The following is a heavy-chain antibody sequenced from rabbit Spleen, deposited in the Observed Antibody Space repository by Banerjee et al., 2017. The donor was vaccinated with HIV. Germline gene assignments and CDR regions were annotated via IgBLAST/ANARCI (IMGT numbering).Heavy chain of an antibody. V-gene: IGHV1S47*01. CDR3: ARADYASAWAFRL. Sequence: QEQLVESGGGLVQPGGSLKLSCKASGFDFSSYGVSWVRQAPGKGLEWIGYIDTGSGSAYYASWVNGRFSISRENTQNTVSLQLNSLTAADTATYFCARADYASAWAFRLWGKGTLVTVS. CDR1: GFDFSSYG. D-gene: IGHD4-1*01. CDR2: IDTGSGSA. J-gene: IGHJ4*01.